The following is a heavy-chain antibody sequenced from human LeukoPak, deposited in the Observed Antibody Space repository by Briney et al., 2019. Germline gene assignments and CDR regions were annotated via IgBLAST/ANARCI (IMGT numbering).Heavy chain of an antibody. V-gene: IGHV1-2*02. CDR2: INPNSGGT. CDR3: ARDTAGSSWYDY. CDR1: GYTFTSYY. D-gene: IGHD6-13*01. Sequence: ASVKVSCKASGYTFTSYYMHWVRQAPGQGLEWMGWINPNSGGTNYAQKFQGRVTMTRDTSISTAYMELSRLRSDDTAVYYCARDTAGSSWYDYWGQGTLVTVSS. J-gene: IGHJ4*02.